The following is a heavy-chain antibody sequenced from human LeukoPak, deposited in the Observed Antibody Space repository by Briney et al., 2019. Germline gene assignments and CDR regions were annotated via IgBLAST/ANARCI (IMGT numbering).Heavy chain of an antibody. D-gene: IGHD2-2*02. CDR3: ARAQRYCSSTSCYRVPFDY. V-gene: IGHV1-2*02. J-gene: IGHJ4*02. CDR2: INPNSGGT. Sequence: ASVKVSCKASGYTFTGYYMHWVRQAPGQGLKWLGWINPNSGGTNYAQKFQGRVTMTRDTSISTAYMELSRLRSDDTAVYYCARAQRYCSSTSCYRVPFDYWGQGTLVTVSS. CDR1: GYTFTGYY.